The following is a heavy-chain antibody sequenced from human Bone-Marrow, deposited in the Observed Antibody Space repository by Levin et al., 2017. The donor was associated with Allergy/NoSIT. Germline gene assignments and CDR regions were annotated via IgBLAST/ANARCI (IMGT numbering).Heavy chain of an antibody. CDR3: ARDYSNDYGMDV. CDR1: GFIFRNYG. Sequence: SCAASGFIFRNYGMHWVRQAPGKGLEWVAVIWYDGSNKYYADSVKGRFTISRDNPKNTLYLQMNSLRAEDTAVYYCARDYSNDYGMDVWGQGTTVTVSS. D-gene: IGHD4-11*01. J-gene: IGHJ6*02. CDR2: IWYDGSNK. V-gene: IGHV3-33*01.